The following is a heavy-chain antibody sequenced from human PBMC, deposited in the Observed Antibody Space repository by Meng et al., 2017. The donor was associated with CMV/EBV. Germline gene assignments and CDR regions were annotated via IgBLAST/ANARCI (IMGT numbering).Heavy chain of an antibody. V-gene: IGHV1-2*02. CDR1: GYTFTGYY. CDR2: IDPSSGGT. CDR3: ARDHGGVVPAYWFDP. J-gene: IGHJ5*02. D-gene: IGHD2-2*01. Sequence: ASVKVSCKASGYTFTGYYIHWVRQAPGQGLEWMGWIDPSSGGTNYAQRFQGRVTMTRDTSISTAYMELSRLRSDDTAVYYCARDHGGVVPAYWFDPWGQGTLVTVSS.